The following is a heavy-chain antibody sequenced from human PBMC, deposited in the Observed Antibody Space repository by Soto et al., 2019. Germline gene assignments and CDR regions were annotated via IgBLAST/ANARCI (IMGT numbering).Heavy chain of an antibody. CDR2: IYHRGST. D-gene: IGHD5-12*01. Sequence: QLQLQESGSGLVKPSQTLSLTCDVSGGSISSGGYSWSWIRQPPGKGLEWIGYIYHRGSTYYNPSLKSRVPISVDRAKNQFALKLSSVTAADTAVYYCAAGGGLPRYYWGQGTLVTVSS. CDR1: GGSISSGGYS. J-gene: IGHJ4*02. V-gene: IGHV4-30-2*01. CDR3: AAGGGLPRYY.